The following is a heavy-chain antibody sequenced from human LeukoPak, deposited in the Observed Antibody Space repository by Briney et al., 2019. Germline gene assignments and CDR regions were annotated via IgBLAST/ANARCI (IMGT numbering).Heavy chain of an antibody. J-gene: IGHJ6*04. CDR3: ARDRTPNGMDV. CDR2: IYSGGST. V-gene: IGHV3-53*01. CDR1: GFTVSSNY. Sequence: PGGSLRLSCAASGFTVSSNYTSWVRQAPGKGLEWVSVIYSGGSTYYADSVKGRFTISRDNSKNTLYLQMNSLRAEDTAVYYCARDRTPNGMDVWGKGTTVTVSS.